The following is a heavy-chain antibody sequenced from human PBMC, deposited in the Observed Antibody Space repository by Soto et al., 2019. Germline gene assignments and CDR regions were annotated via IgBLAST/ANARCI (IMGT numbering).Heavy chain of an antibody. CDR1: EFTFTSYA. V-gene: IGHV3-30-3*01. CDR3: ARPIPRWSYHYGMDV. Sequence: QLVESGGRGVQPGRSLRLSCAASEFTFTSYAMHCVRQAPGRGLEWVALISFDGTSEYYADSVKGRFIISRDNSKTMVYLPMKSLRPDDTAIYYCARPIPRWSYHYGMDVWCQGTTVTVSS. D-gene: IGHD2-15*01. CDR2: ISFDGTSE. J-gene: IGHJ6*02.